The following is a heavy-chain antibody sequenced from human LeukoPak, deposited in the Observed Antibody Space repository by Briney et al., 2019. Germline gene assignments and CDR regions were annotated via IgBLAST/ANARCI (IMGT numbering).Heavy chain of an antibody. CDR1: GGSISTYY. CDR2: IYYSGST. D-gene: IGHD6-6*01. Sequence: SETLSLTCTVSGGSISTYYWSWIRQPPGKGLEWIGYIYYSGSTSYNPSLKSRVTISIDTSKNEFSLRLSSVTAADTAVYYCAREEQLVKIDYWGQGTLVIVSS. CDR3: AREEQLVKIDY. V-gene: IGHV4-59*12. J-gene: IGHJ4*02.